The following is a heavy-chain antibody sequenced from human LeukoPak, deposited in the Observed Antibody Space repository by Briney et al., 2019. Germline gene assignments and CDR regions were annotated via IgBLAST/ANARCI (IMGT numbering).Heavy chain of an antibody. CDR1: GFTFSSYA. CDR2: INIGVANT. V-gene: IGHV3-23*01. CDR3: AKAATTPYCSSTSCLGVVDV. Sequence: PGGSLRLSCAASGFTFSSYAMSWVRQAPRKGLEWVSAINIGVANTYYADSVKGRFNISRDNSKNTLYLQMNSLRAEDTAIYYCAKAATTPYCSSTSCLGVVDVWGKGTTVSVSS. D-gene: IGHD2-2*01. J-gene: IGHJ6*04.